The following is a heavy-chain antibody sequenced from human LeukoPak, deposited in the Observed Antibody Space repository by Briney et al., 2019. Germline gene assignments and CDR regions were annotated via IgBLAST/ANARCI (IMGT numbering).Heavy chain of an antibody. J-gene: IGHJ4*02. CDR2: MKQDGSEI. D-gene: IGHD5-24*01. CDR1: GFTFNRFW. CDR3: AREATITAYNFDY. Sequence: PGGSLRLSCAASGFTFNRFWMSWVRQAPGKGLDWVANMKQDGSEIYYVDSVKGRFTISRDNAKNSLYLQMSRLRAEDTAIYFCAREATITAYNFDYWGQGTLVTVSS. V-gene: IGHV3-7*01.